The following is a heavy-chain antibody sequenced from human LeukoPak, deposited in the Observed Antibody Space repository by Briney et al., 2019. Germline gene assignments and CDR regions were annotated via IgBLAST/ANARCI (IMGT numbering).Heavy chain of an antibody. CDR3: ARALPFLDGGYCSSTSCSSPDY. D-gene: IGHD2-2*01. CDR1: GFTSSSYA. Sequence: GGSLRLSCAASGFTSSSYAMHWVRQAPGKGLEWVAVISYDGSNKYYADSVKGRFTISRDNSKNTLYLQMNSLRAEDTAVYYWARALPFLDGGYCSSTSCSSPDYWGQGTLVTVSS. V-gene: IGHV3-30-3*01. CDR2: ISYDGSNK. J-gene: IGHJ4*02.